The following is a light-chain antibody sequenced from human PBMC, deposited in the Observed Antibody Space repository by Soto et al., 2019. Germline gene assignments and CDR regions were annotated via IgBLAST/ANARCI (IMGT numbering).Light chain of an antibody. J-gene: IGLJ3*02. CDR2: GNS. Sequence: QSVLTQPPSVSGAPGQRVTISCTGSSSNIGAGYDVHWYQQLPGTAPKLLIYGNSNRPSGVPDRFSGSKSGTSASLAITGLQAEDEADYYWQSYDSSLSALFGGGTQLTVL. CDR1: SSNIGAGYD. V-gene: IGLV1-40*01. CDR3: QSYDSSLSAL.